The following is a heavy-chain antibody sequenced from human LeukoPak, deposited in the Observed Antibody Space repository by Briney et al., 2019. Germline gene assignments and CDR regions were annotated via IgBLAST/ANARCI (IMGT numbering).Heavy chain of an antibody. V-gene: IGHV4-39*01. D-gene: IGHD3-3*01. J-gene: IGHJ5*02. CDR2: IYYSGST. CDR3: ARHGGFWDLP. Sequence: SETLSLTCTVSGGSINSSNYYWAWIRQPPGRGLEWIGTIYYSGSTYYNPSLKSRVTISVDTSKNHFSLKLSSVTAADTAVYYCARHGGFWDLPWGQGTLVTVSS. CDR1: GGSINSSNYY.